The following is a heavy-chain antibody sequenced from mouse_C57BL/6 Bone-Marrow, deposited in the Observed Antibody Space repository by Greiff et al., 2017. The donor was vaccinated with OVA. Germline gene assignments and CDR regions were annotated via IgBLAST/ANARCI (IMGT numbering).Heavy chain of an antibody. D-gene: IGHD1-1*01. V-gene: IGHV14-1*01. Sequence: VQLQQPGAELVRPGASVKLSCTASGFTFTNYYMHWVKQRPEQGLEWIGRIDPEGGDTDYAQQFKGKATMTADKSSNTAYLQLSSLTSEDTAVYYCSARDYSRSWYFDYWGKGTTLTVSS. CDR2: IDPEGGDT. J-gene: IGHJ2*01. CDR3: SARDYSRSWYFDY. CDR1: GFTFTNYY.